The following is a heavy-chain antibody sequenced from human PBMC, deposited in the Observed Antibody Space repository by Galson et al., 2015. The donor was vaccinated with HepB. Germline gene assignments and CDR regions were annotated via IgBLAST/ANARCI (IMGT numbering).Heavy chain of an antibody. CDR2: ISSSSSYT. CDR3: ARDVGSGWYVFDY. CDR1: GFTFSDYY. J-gene: IGHJ4*02. V-gene: IGHV3-11*05. Sequence: SLRLSCAASGFTFSDYYMSWIRQAPGKGLEWVSYISSSSSYTKYADSVKGRFTMSRDNAKKSLYLQMNSLRAEDTAVYYCARDVGSGWYVFDYWGQGTLVTVSS. D-gene: IGHD6-19*01.